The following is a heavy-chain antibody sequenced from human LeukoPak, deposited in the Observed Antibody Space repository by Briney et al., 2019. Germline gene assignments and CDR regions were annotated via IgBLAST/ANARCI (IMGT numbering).Heavy chain of an antibody. D-gene: IGHD5/OR15-5a*01. V-gene: IGHV4-39*01. J-gene: IGHJ5*02. Sequence: SETLSLTCSVSGGSASSSSYYWGWIRQPPGKGLEWVGTIYYRGSTYYNASLKSRVTISVDTSRNQFSLELTFVTAADTAVYYCATLPSTTWGQGTLVTVSS. CDR2: IYYRGST. CDR1: GGSASSSSYY. CDR3: ATLPSTT.